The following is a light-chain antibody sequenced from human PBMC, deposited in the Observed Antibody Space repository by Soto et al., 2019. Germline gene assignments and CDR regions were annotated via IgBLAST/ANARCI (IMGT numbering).Light chain of an antibody. CDR3: QKYNSAPLP. V-gene: IGKV1-27*01. CDR1: QAIGVY. Sequence: DIQVTQSPSSLSASLGARVTITCRATQAIGVYLAWFQQQPGKGPKLLIYAASALQSGVASRFSGRGSGTDFTLTISSLHPEDIATTYCQKYNSAPLPFGGGTKVQ. J-gene: IGKJ4*01. CDR2: AAS.